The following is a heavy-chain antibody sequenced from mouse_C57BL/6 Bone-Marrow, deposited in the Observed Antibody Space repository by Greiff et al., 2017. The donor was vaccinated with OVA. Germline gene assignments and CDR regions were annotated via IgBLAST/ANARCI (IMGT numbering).Heavy chain of an antibody. D-gene: IGHD2-5*01. CDR1: GYTFTSYW. J-gene: IGHJ1*03. V-gene: IGHV1-69*01. Sequence: VQLQQPGAELVMPGASVKLSCKASGYTFTSYWMHWVKQRPGQGLEWIGEIDPSDSYTNYNQKFKGKSTLTVDKSSSTAYMQLSSLTSEDSAVYYCARRGIYSNYWYFDVWGTGTTVTVSS. CDR3: ARRGIYSNYWYFDV. CDR2: IDPSDSYT.